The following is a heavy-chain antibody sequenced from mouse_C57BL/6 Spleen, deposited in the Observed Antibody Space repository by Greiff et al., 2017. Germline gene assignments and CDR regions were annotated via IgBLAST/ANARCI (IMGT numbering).Heavy chain of an antibody. CDR1: GYAFSSYW. V-gene: IGHV1-80*01. Sequence: QVHVKQSGAELVKPGASVKISCKASGYAFSSYWMNWVKQRPGKGLEWIGQIYPGDGDTNYNGKFKGKATLTADKSSSTAYMQLSSLTSEDSAVYFCARLDLLYAMDYWGQGTSVTVSS. CDR2: IYPGDGDT. D-gene: IGHD2-1*01. J-gene: IGHJ4*01. CDR3: ARLDLLYAMDY.